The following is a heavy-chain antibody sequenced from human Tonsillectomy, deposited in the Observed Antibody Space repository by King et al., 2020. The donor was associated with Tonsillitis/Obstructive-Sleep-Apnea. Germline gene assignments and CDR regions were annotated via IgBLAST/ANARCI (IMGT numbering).Heavy chain of an antibody. Sequence: VQLVESGGGVVQPGGSLRLSCAASGFTFRSYAMGWVRQAPGKGLEWVSIISGSGSTYYADSVKGRFTISRDNSKNTLYLQMNRLRAEDTAVYYCAGGGDVFWSGRFASGGKGTLVTVSS. V-gene: IGHV3-23*04. CDR1: GFTFRSYA. D-gene: IGHD3-3*01. CDR3: AGGGDVFWSGRFAS. J-gene: IGHJ4*02. CDR2: ISGSGST.